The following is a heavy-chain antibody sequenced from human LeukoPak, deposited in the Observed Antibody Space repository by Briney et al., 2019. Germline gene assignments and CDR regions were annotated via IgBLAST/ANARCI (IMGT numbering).Heavy chain of an antibody. D-gene: IGHD3-22*01. CDR1: GFTFSSYS. CDR2: ISDSSSTK. J-gene: IGHJ4*02. V-gene: IGHV3-48*04. CDR3: VREGYYDSSGYLGVFDY. Sequence: GGSLRLSCAASGFTFSSYSMNWVRQAPGKGLEWVSYISDSSSTKYYADSVKGRFTISRDNAKNSVYLQMKSLRAEDTAVYYCVREGYYDSSGYLGVFDYWGQGTLVTVSS.